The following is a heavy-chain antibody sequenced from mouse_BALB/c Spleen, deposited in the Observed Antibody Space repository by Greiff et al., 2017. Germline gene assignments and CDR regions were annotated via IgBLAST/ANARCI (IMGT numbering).Heavy chain of an antibody. V-gene: IGHV5-6-5*01. D-gene: IGHD2-1*01. CDR3: ARGKDYGNYEAWFAY. CDR2: ISSGGST. J-gene: IGHJ3*01. Sequence: DVKVEESGGGLVKPGGSLKLSCAASGFTFSSYAMSWVRQTPEKRLEWVASISSGGSTYYPESVKGRFTISRDNARNILYLQMSSLRSEDTAMYDCARGKDYGNYEAWFAYGGQGTLVTVSA. CDR1: GFTFSSYA.